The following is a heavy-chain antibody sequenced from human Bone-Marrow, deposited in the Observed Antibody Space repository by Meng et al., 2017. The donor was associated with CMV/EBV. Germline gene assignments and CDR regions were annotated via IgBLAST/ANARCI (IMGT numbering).Heavy chain of an antibody. D-gene: IGHD2-2*02. J-gene: IGHJ4*02. CDR3: ARAGGGVVPAAIGMGGYSSGWYWAY. CDR1: GFTFSSYA. V-gene: IGHV3-30-3*01. Sequence: GESLKISCAASGFTFSSYAMHWVRQAPGKGLEWVAVISYDGSNKYYADSVKGRFTISRDNSKNTLYLQMNSLRAEDTAVYYCARAGGGVVPAAIGMGGYSSGWYWAYWGQ. CDR2: ISYDGSNK.